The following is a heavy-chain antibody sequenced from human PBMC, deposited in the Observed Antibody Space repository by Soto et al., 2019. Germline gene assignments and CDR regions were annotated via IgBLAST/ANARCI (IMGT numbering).Heavy chain of an antibody. CDR2: ISAYSGIT. D-gene: IGHD3-3*01. J-gene: IGHJ4*02. Sequence: QVQLVQSGVEVKKPGASVKVSCKASGYTFTSFAISWVRQAPGQGLEWMGWISAYSGITNYAQKIQGRVTVTTDTSTSTAYMELRSLRSDDTAVYYCARELEYFGNSPLPGHWGQGTLVTVSS. CDR1: GYTFTSFA. CDR3: ARELEYFGNSPLPGH. V-gene: IGHV1-18*04.